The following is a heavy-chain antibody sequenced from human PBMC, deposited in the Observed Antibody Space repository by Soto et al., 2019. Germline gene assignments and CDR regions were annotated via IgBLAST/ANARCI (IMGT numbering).Heavy chain of an antibody. CDR1: GFTFSGSA. Sequence: EVQLVESGGGLVQPGGSLKLSCAASGFTFSGSAMHWVRQASGKGLEWVGRIRSKANSYATAYAASVKGRFTISRDDSKNTAYLQMNRLITEDPAVYYCTSSALIDYYYYYGMDVWGQGTTVTVSS. J-gene: IGHJ6*02. CDR2: IRSKANSYAT. D-gene: IGHD3-22*01. V-gene: IGHV3-73*02. CDR3: TSSALIDYYYYYGMDV.